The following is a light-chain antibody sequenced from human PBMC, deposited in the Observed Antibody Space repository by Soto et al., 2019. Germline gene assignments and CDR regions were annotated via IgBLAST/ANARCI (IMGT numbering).Light chain of an antibody. CDR2: GAS. CDR1: QSVSSSY. CDR3: QQYGSF. V-gene: IGKV3-20*01. J-gene: IGKJ4*01. Sequence: ETVLPKSPGTLSLSPGERATLSCRASQSVSSSYFAWYQQKPGQAPRLLIYGASSRATGIPDRFSGSGSGTDFTLTISRLEPEDFAVYYCQQYGSFFGGGTKVDIK.